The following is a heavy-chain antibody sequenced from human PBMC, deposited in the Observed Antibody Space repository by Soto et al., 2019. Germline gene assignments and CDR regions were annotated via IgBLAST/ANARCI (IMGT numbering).Heavy chain of an antibody. D-gene: IGHD3-3*01. V-gene: IGHV4-39*01. J-gene: IGHJ6*03. CDR3: ARIKIVGILTYYMDV. CDR1: GDSISTSSSYY. Sequence: LQLQESGAGLEKPSETLSLSCTVSGDSISTSSSYYWGWIRQPPGKGLEWIANMYYSGSTYYNPSLKSRVTISLETSKNQFSLKLSSVTAADTAVYYCARIKIVGILTYYMDVWGKGTKVTV. CDR2: MYYSGST.